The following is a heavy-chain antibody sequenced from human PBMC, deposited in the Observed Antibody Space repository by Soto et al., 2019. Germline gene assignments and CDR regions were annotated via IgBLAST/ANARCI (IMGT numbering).Heavy chain of an antibody. Sequence: LGESLKISCQGTGYSFTNYWIGWVRQMPGKGLEWMGIMYPYNSQTRYSPSFQGQVTISADKSISTAYLQWSSLKASDTAIYYCVSPWGSSYGDMDVWGQGTTVTVSS. CDR1: GYSFTNYW. CDR2: MYPYNSQT. CDR3: VSPWGSSYGDMDV. V-gene: IGHV5-51*01. D-gene: IGHD4-17*01. J-gene: IGHJ6*02.